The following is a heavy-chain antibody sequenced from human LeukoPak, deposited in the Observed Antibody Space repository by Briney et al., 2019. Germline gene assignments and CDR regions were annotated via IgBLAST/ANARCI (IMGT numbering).Heavy chain of an antibody. CDR3: ARVGGYSGEYYFDY. CDR1: GGSITSSSYY. J-gene: IGHJ4*02. V-gene: IGHV4-39*07. CDR2: VYYSGST. D-gene: IGHD5-12*01. Sequence: SETLSLTCTVSGGSITSSSYYWGWIRQPPGKGLEWIGSVYYSGSTYYNPSLKSRVTMSVDTSKNQFSLKLSSVTAADTAVYYCARVGGYSGEYYFDYWGQGTLVTVSS.